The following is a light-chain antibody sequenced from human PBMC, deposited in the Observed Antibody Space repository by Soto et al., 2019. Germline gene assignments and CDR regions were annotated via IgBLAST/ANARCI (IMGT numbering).Light chain of an antibody. Sequence: QSVLTQPASVSGSPGQSIAISCTGTSSDVGSYNSVSWYQQHPGKAPKLMIYEGSKRPSGVSDRFSGSKSGNTASLTISWLQAEDEADYYCCSYAGNPYVFGTGTKLTVL. CDR2: EGS. CDR3: CSYAGNPYV. V-gene: IGLV2-23*01. J-gene: IGLJ1*01. CDR1: SSDVGSYNS.